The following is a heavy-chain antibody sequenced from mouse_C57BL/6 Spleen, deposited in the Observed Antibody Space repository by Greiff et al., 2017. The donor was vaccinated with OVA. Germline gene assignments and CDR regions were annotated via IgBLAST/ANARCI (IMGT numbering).Heavy chain of an antibody. Sequence: VQLKESGGGLVKPGGSLKLSCAASGFTFSSYAMSWVRQTPEKRLEWVATISDGGSYTYYPDNVKGRFTISRDNAKNNLYLQMSHLKSEDTAMYYCARGGYDYDRYFDVWGTGTTVTVSS. CDR2: ISDGGSYT. V-gene: IGHV5-4*01. D-gene: IGHD2-4*01. J-gene: IGHJ1*03. CDR1: GFTFSSYA. CDR3: ARGGYDYDRYFDV.